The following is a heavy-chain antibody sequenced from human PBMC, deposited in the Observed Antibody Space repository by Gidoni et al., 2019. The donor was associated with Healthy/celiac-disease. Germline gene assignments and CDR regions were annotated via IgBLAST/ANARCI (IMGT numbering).Heavy chain of an antibody. Sequence: EVQLVESGGGLVQPGRSLRLSCAASGFTFDDYAMHWVRQAPGKGLEWVSGISWNSGSIGYADSVKGRFTISRDNAKNSLYLQMNSLRAEDTALYYCAKAAVAGYYYYYMDVWGKGTTVTVSS. CDR1: GFTFDDYA. V-gene: IGHV3-9*01. CDR2: ISWNSGSI. J-gene: IGHJ6*03. CDR3: AKAAVAGYYYYYMDV. D-gene: IGHD2-15*01.